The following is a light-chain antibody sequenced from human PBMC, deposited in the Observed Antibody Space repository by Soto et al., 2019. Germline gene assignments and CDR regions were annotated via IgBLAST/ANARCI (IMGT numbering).Light chain of an antibody. Sequence: EIVMTQSPATLSVSPGDTATLSSRASQSLGGNLAWYQQKPGQAPRLLIYGASSRATGIPDRFSGSGSGTDFTLTVSRLEPEDFAVYYCQQYGSLWTFGQGTKV. CDR1: QSLGGN. J-gene: IGKJ1*01. V-gene: IGKV3-20*01. CDR2: GAS. CDR3: QQYGSLWT.